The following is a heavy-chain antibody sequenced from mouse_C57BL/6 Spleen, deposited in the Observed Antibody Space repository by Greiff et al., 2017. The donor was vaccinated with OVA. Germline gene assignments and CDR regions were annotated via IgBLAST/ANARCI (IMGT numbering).Heavy chain of an antibody. CDR2: IYPGDGDT. CDR3: ARRDSLDAMDY. Sequence: QVQLQQSGPELVKPGASVKISCKASGYAFSSSWMNWVKQRPGKGLEWIGRIYPGDGDTNYNGKFKGKATLTADKSSSTAYMQLSSLTSEDAAVYCCARRDSLDAMDYWGQGTSVTVSS. J-gene: IGHJ4*01. CDR1: GYAFSSSW. D-gene: IGHD3-3*01. V-gene: IGHV1-82*01.